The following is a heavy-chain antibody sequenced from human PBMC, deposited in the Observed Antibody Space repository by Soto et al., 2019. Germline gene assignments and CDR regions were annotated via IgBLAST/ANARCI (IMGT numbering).Heavy chain of an antibody. D-gene: IGHD1-26*01. CDR1: GFTFSDHY. J-gene: IGHJ4*02. CDR3: ARFSGSYTRGLDY. CDR2: SRNKANSYST. V-gene: IGHV3-72*01. Sequence: EVQLVESGGGLVQPGGSLRLSCAASGFTFSDHYMDWVRQAPGKGLEWVGRSRNKANSYSTEYAASVKGRFTISRDESKNALYLQMHSLKTEDTAVYYCARFSGSYTRGLDYWCQGTLVTVSS.